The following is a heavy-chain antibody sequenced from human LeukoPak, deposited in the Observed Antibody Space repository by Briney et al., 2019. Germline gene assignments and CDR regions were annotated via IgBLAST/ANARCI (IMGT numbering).Heavy chain of an antibody. V-gene: IGHV1-46*01. CDR2: INPSGGST. J-gene: IGHJ2*01. Sequence: ASVKASRKASGYTFTSYYMHWVRQAPGQGLEWMGIINPSGGSTSYAQKFQGRVTMTRDMSTSTVYMELSSLRSEDTAVYYCARDYAYGSGSHWYFDLWGRGTLVTVSS. CDR3: ARDYAYGSGSHWYFDL. D-gene: IGHD3-10*01. CDR1: GYTFTSYY.